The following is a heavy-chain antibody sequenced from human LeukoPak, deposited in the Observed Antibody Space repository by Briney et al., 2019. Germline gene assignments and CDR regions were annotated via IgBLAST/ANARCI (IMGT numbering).Heavy chain of an antibody. CDR1: GYTFTSYG. V-gene: IGHV1-2*02. CDR3: ARAWFGELPGFDY. J-gene: IGHJ4*02. CDR2: INPNSGGT. D-gene: IGHD3-10*01. Sequence: ASVKVSCKASGYTFTSYGISWVRQAPGQGLEWMGWINPNSGGTNYAQKFQGRVTMTRDTSISTAYMELSRLRSDDTAVYYCARAWFGELPGFDYWGQGTLVTVSS.